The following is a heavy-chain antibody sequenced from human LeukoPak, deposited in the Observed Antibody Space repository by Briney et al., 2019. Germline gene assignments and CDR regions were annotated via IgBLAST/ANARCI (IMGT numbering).Heavy chain of an antibody. CDR3: AKVRVVFNWNYAYYFDS. V-gene: IGHV3-30*18. CDR1: GFTFSSYG. Sequence: GGTLRLSCAASGFTFSSYGMSWVRQAPGKGLEWVAIISYDGSDKYYADSVKGRFTISRDNSKNTLYLQMNSLRAEDTAVYYCAKVRVVFNWNYAYYFDSWGQGTLVTVSS. J-gene: IGHJ4*02. D-gene: IGHD1-7*01. CDR2: ISYDGSDK.